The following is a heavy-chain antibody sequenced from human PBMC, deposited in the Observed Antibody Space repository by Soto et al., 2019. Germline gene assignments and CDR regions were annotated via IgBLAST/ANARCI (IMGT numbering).Heavy chain of an antibody. D-gene: IGHD6-19*01. CDR2: ISYDGSNT. J-gene: IGHJ4*02. V-gene: IGHV3-30*18. CDR1: GFTFSSYG. CDR3: AKDGNVYSSGWYAPSLDY. Sequence: QVQLVESGGGVVQPGRSLRLSCAASGFTFSSYGMHWVRQAPGKWLERVVVISYDGSNTSYGYIVKGRFTISRDNSKNTLSLQMNSLRAEDTAVYYCAKDGNVYSSGWYAPSLDYWGQGTLVTVSS.